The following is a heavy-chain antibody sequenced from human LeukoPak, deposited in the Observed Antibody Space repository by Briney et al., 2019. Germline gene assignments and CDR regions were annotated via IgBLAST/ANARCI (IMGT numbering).Heavy chain of an antibody. D-gene: IGHD5-18*01. CDR2: IYYSGGT. V-gene: IGHV4-59*08. CDR3: ARGRGYSYGQRRAYYYYGMDV. CDR1: GGSISSYY. J-gene: IGHJ6*02. Sequence: SETLSLTCTVSGGSISSYYWSWIRQPPGKGLEWIGYIYYSGGTNYNPSLKSRVTISVDTSKNQFSLKLSSVTAADTAVYYCARGRGYSYGQRRAYYYYGMDVWGQGTTVTVSS.